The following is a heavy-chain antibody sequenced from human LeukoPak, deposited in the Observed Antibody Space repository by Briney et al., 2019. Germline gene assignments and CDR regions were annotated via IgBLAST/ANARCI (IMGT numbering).Heavy chain of an antibody. V-gene: IGHV3-11*04. J-gene: IGHJ4*02. CDR2: ISSSGSTI. CDR3: ARDFLSYYDSSRYSALDY. Sequence: GGSLRLSCAASGFTFSDEDMSWGGEAAGKGGGGGSYISSSGSTIDYADSVKGRFTISRDNAKNSLYLHMNSLRAEDTAVYYCARDFLSYYDSSRYSALDYWGQGTLVTVSS. CDR1: GFTFSDED. D-gene: IGHD3-22*01.